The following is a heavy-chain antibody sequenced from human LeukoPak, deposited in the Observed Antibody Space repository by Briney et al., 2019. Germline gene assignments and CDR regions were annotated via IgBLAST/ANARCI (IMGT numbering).Heavy chain of an antibody. CDR1: GFTFNTYS. J-gene: IGHJ4*02. V-gene: IGHV3-21*06. CDR2: IDSSSGYM. CDR3: ARGFSRGGYYFDY. Sequence: GGSLRLSCAASGFTFNTYSMNWARQAPGKGLEWVSSIDSSSGYMFYADSVKGRFIISRDNAKNSLYLQMNSLRAEDTAVYYCARGFSRGGYYFDYWGQGTLVTVSS. D-gene: IGHD3-10*01.